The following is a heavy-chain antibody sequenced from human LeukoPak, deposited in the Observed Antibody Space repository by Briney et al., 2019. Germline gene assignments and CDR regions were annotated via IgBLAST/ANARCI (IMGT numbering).Heavy chain of an antibody. V-gene: IGHV3-23*01. CDR3: AKGPFFYYDASGYNYFES. CDR2: MSGSGGMT. D-gene: IGHD3-22*01. CDR1: GFPFSSFA. J-gene: IGHJ4*02. Sequence: GGSLRLSCEASGFPFSSFAMSWVRQAPGQGLEWVSAMSGSGGMTYSADSVKGRFTISRDNSKDTLYMQMNSLTVEDTAIYFCAKGPFFYYDASGYNYFESWGQGTLVTVSS.